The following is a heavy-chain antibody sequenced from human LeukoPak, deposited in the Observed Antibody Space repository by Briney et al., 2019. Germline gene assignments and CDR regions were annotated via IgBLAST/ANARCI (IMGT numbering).Heavy chain of an antibody. J-gene: IGHJ6*02. CDR3: AVTTVTTGMDV. V-gene: IGHV1-18*01. CDR2: ISAYNGNT. CDR1: GYTFTSYG. Sequence: ASVTVSRKGSGYTFTSYGISWVRQAPGQGLEWMGWISAYNGNTNYAQKLQGRVTMTTDTSTSTAYMELRSLRSADTAVYYCAVTTVTTGMDVWGQGTTVTVSS. D-gene: IGHD4-17*01.